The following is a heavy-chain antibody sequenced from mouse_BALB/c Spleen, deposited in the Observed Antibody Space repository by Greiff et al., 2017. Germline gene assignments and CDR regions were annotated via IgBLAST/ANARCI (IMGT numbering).Heavy chain of an antibody. Sequence: QVQLQQSGAELVRPGASVTLSCKASGYTFTDYEMHWVKQTPVHGLEWIGAIDPETGGTAYNQKFKGKATLTADKSSSTAYMELRSLTSEDSAVYYCTRHRDGYAMDYWGQGTTVTVSS. CDR2: IDPETGGT. CDR3: TRHRDGYAMDY. D-gene: IGHD3-3*01. V-gene: IGHV1-15*01. CDR1: GYTFTDYE. J-gene: IGHJ4*01.